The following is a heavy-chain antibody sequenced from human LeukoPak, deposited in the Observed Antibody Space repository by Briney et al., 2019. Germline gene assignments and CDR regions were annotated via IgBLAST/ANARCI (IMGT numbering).Heavy chain of an antibody. CDR1: GSSISSYY. CDR3: ARTPGGDCSSTRCLRLYAFDI. D-gene: IGHD2-2*03. Sequence: SETLSLTCAVSGSSISSYYWSWIRQTPGQGLEWTGYIYYSGSANYNPSLKRRVTISVDTSKNQFSLKLSSVTAADTAVYSCARTPGGDCSSTRCLRLYAFDIWGQGTMVTVSS. V-gene: IGHV4-59*08. J-gene: IGHJ3*02. CDR2: IYYSGSA.